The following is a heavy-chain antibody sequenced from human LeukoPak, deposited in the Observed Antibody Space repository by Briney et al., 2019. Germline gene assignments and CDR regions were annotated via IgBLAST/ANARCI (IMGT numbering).Heavy chain of an antibody. Sequence: GGSLRLSCAASGITFSRFWMSWVRQAPGKGLQWVANINQDGSEKHYVDSVKGRFTISRDNAQNLVYLEMSSLRAEDTAMYYCVRDADFYKGDYWGQGTLVTVSS. V-gene: IGHV3-7*03. CDR2: INQDGSEK. CDR1: GITFSRFW. D-gene: IGHD5-24*01. J-gene: IGHJ4*02. CDR3: VRDADFYKGDY.